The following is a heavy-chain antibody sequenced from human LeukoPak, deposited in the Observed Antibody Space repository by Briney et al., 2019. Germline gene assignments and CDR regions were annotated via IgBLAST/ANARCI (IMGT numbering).Heavy chain of an antibody. CDR2: IYYSGNT. D-gene: IGHD1-26*01. CDR1: GGSVSSGSYY. J-gene: IGHJ5*02. CDR3: ARHRYSGSYYWFDP. Sequence: SETLSLTCTVFGGSVSSGSYYWGWIRQPPGKGLEWIANIYYSGNTYYNPSLESRVTISVDTSKNQFSLNVSSVTAADTAVYYCARHRYSGSYYWFDPWGQGTLVTVSS. V-gene: IGHV4-39*01.